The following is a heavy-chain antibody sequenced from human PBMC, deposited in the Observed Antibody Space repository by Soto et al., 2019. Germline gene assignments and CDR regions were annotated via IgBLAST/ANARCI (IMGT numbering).Heavy chain of an antibody. J-gene: IGHJ2*01. CDR2: IYYSGST. CDR1: GDSISGYY. D-gene: IGHD2-15*01. V-gene: IGHV4-59*08. CDR3: ARPGNIVGCCWWYFDL. Sequence: PSETLSLTCTVSGDSISGYYWSWIRQPPGKGLEWIGYIYYSGSTYYNPSLKSRVTISADTSKNQFSLKLSSVTAADTAVYCCARPGNIVGCCWWYFDLWGRGTLVTVSS.